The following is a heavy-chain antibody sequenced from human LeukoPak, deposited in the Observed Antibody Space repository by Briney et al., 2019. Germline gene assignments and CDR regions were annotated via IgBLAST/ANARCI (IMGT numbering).Heavy chain of an antibody. J-gene: IGHJ3*02. Sequence: GGSLRLSCAASRFTFSSSWMTWVRQPPGKGLEWVATIKEDGSKKDYEDSVKGRFTISRDNVKNSLYLQMDSLRAEDTAVYFCARNLACNAFDIWGQGTMVTVSS. CDR2: IKEDGSKK. CDR1: RFTFSSSW. D-gene: IGHD3-3*01. V-gene: IGHV3-7*01. CDR3: ARNLACNAFDI.